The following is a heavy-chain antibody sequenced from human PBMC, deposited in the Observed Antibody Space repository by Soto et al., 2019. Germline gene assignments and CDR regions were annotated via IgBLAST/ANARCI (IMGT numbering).Heavy chain of an antibody. Sequence: PSQTLSLTGAISGGSVSSSGVTWNWIRQSPSRGLEWLGRTYYRSKWYNDYAESVKSRITINPDTSKNQFSLHLNSVTPEDTAVYYCVRLLGNSWLDFWGQGPLVTVSS. J-gene: IGHJ5*01. D-gene: IGHD1-26*01. CDR2: TYYRSKWYN. CDR3: VRLLGNSWLDF. V-gene: IGHV6-1*01. CDR1: GGSVSSSGVT.